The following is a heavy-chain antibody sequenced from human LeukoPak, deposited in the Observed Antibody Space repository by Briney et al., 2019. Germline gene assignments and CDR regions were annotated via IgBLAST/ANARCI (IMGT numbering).Heavy chain of an antibody. J-gene: IGHJ4*02. V-gene: IGHV3-30*04. Sequence: GGSLRLSCAASGFTFSSYAMHWVRQAPGKGLEWVAVISYDGSNKYYADSVKGRFTISRDNSKSTLYLQMNSLRAEDTAVYYCARDRDGYNYFVDYWGRGPLVTAS. D-gene: IGHD5-24*01. CDR3: ARDRDGYNYFVDY. CDR2: ISYDGSNK. CDR1: GFTFSSYA.